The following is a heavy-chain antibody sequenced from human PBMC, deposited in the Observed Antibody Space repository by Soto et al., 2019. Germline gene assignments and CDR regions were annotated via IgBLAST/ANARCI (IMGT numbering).Heavy chain of an antibody. Sequence: SVKVSCKASGFTFTSSAVQWVRQARGQRLEWIGWIVVGSGNTNYAQKFQERVTITRDMSTSTAYMELSSLRSEDTAVYYCAAFGTLSGYEYYFDYWGQGTLVTVSP. CDR2: IVVGSGNT. D-gene: IGHD3-22*01. V-gene: IGHV1-58*01. CDR1: GFTFTSSA. J-gene: IGHJ4*02. CDR3: AAFGTLSGYEYYFDY.